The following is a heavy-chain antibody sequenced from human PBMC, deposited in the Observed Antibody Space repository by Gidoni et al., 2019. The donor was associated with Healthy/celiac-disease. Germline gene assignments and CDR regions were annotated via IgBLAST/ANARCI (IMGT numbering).Heavy chain of an antibody. CDR2: IYYSGST. V-gene: IGHV4-31*03. CDR3: AREEGYNWNYFDY. CDR1: GGSISSGGYY. J-gene: IGHJ4*02. Sequence: QVQLQESGPGLVKPSQTLSLTCTVSGGSISSGGYYWSWIRQHPGKGLEWIGYIYYSGSTYYTPSLQSRVTISVDTSKNQFSLKLSSLTAADTAVYYCAREEGYNWNYFDYWGQGTLVTVSS. D-gene: IGHD1-20*01.